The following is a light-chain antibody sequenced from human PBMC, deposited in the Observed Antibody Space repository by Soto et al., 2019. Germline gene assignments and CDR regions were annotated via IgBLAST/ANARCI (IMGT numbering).Light chain of an antibody. V-gene: IGLV2-23*02. CDR1: SSDVGSYNL. Sequence: QSALTQPASVSGSPGQSSTISCTGTSSDVGSYNLVSWYQQHPGKAPKLMIYEVSKRPSGVSNRFSGSKSGNTASLTISGLQAEDEADYYCCSYAGSSTPYVFGTGTQLTVL. CDR3: CSYAGSSTPYV. J-gene: IGLJ1*01. CDR2: EVS.